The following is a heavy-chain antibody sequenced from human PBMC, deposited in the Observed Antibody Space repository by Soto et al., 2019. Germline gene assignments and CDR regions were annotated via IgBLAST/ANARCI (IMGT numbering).Heavy chain of an antibody. CDR3: ARTKWEPKYYYYYGMDV. Sequence: GSLRLSCAASGFTFSSYAMHWVRQAPGKGLEWVAVISYDGSNKYYADSVKGRFTISRDNSKNTLYLQMNSLRAEDTAVYYCARTKWEPKYYYYYGMDVWGQGTTVTVSS. CDR2: ISYDGSNK. CDR1: GFTFSSYA. D-gene: IGHD1-26*01. V-gene: IGHV3-30-3*01. J-gene: IGHJ6*02.